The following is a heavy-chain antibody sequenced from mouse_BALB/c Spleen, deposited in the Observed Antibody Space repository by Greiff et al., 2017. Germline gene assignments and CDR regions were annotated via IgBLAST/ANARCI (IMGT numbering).Heavy chain of an antibody. Sequence: VHLVESGPGLVAPSQSLSITCTVSGFSLTGYGVNWVRQPPGKGLEWLGMIWGDGSTDYNSALKSRLSISKDNSKSQVFLKMNSLQTDDTARYYCARDGSHGYDEDYYAMDYWGQGTSVTVSS. D-gene: IGHD2-2*01. CDR3: ARDGSHGYDEDYYAMDY. CDR2: IWGDGST. CDR1: GFSLTGYG. V-gene: IGHV2-6-7*01. J-gene: IGHJ4*01.